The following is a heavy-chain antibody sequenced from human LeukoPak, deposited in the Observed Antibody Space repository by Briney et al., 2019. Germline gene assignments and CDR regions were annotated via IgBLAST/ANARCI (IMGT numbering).Heavy chain of an antibody. CDR3: AKDNLANYYDSSGYFDY. J-gene: IGHJ4*02. D-gene: IGHD3-22*01. V-gene: IGHV3-9*01. CDR1: GFTFDDYA. Sequence: GGSLRLSCAASGFTFDDYAMHWVRQTPGKGLEWVSGISWNSGSIGYADSVKGRFTISRDNAKNSLYLQMNSLRAEDTALYYCAKDNLANYYDSSGYFDYWGQGTLVTVSS. CDR2: ISWNSGSI.